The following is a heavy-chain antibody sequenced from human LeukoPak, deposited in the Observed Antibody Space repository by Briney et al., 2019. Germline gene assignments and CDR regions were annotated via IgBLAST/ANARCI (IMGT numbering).Heavy chain of an antibody. D-gene: IGHD3-3*01. CDR1: GYIFTNYG. J-gene: IGHJ4*02. V-gene: IGHV1-18*01. CDR3: ARRTEFGYFDY. Sequence: ASVKVSCKTSGYIFTNYGITWVRQAPGQGLEWMGWISTDNGVTNYAQKVQGRVTITTDTSTSTAYMELRSLRSDDTAVYYCARRTEFGYFDYWGQGTLVIVSS. CDR2: ISTDNGVT.